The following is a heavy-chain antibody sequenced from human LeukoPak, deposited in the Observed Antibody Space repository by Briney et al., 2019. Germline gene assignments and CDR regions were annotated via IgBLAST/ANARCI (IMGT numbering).Heavy chain of an antibody. D-gene: IGHD2-2*01. CDR1: GFTFSSYS. CDR3: ARGYCSSTSCAFGY. Sequence: GGSLRLSCAASGFTFSSYSMNWVRQAPGKGLEWVSSISSSSSYIYYADSVKGRFTISRDNAKNSLYLQMNSLRAEDTAVYYCARGYCSSTSCAFGYWGQGTLVTVSS. J-gene: IGHJ4*02. V-gene: IGHV3-21*01. CDR2: ISSSSSYI.